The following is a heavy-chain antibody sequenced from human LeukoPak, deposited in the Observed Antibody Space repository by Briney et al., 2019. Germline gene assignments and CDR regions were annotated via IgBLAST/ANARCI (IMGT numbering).Heavy chain of an antibody. D-gene: IGHD3-22*01. Sequence: PSETLSLTCAVYGGSFSGYYWSWIRQPPGKGLEWIGEINHSGSTNYNPSLKSRVTISVDTSKNQFSLNLSSVTAADTAVYYCARIPDYYDSSGYYYVFDYWGQGTLVTVSS. CDR2: INHSGST. J-gene: IGHJ4*02. CDR1: GGSFSGYY. CDR3: ARIPDYYDSSGYYYVFDY. V-gene: IGHV4-34*01.